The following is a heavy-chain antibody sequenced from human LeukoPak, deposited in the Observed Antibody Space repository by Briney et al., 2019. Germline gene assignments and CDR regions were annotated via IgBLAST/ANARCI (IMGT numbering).Heavy chain of an antibody. J-gene: IGHJ4*02. CDR2: INHSGST. Sequence: ASETLSLTCAVYGGSFSGYYWSWIRQPPGKGLEWIGEINHSGSTNYNPSLKSRVTISVDTSKNQFSLKLSSVTAADTAVYYCARGRGGYIWGSYRYLFDYWGQETLVTVSS. D-gene: IGHD3-16*02. CDR3: ARGRGGYIWGSYRYLFDY. CDR1: GGSFSGYY. V-gene: IGHV4-34*01.